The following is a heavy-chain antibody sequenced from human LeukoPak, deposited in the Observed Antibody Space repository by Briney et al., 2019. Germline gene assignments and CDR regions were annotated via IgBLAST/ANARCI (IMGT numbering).Heavy chain of an antibody. J-gene: IGHJ4*02. Sequence: SDTLSLTCTVSGYSISRGYYWGWIPQPPGQGLGGIWGIYHSGSIYYDPAIKSRLTISVEASKKQFSLKLSSVTAADTAVYYCARRGFGYCSSTSCYVGRYFDYWGQGTLVTVSS. CDR1: GYSISRGYY. V-gene: IGHV4-38-2*02. CDR2: IYHSGSI. CDR3: ARRGFGYCSSTSCYVGRYFDY. D-gene: IGHD2-2*01.